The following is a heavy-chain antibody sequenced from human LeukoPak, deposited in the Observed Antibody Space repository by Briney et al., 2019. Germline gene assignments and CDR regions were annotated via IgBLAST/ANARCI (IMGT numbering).Heavy chain of an antibody. V-gene: IGHV4-61*02. CDR2: IYTTGTT. CDR1: GDFITSDTYS. D-gene: IGHD3-22*01. J-gene: IGHJ4*02. CDR3: ARDRAPLAYYYDSSGYYREGY. Sequence: PSQTLSLTCTLSGDFITSDTYSWSWIRQPAGMQLEWIGRIYTTGTTNYNPSLRSRVTMSIDTSKNQFSLKLSSVTAADTAVYYCARDRAPLAYYYDSSGYYREGYWGQGTLVTVSS.